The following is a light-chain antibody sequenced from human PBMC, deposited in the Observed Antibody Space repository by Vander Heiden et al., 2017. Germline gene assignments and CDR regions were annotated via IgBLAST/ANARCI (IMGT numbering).Light chain of an antibody. CDR3: QAWDSSHVV. Sequence: SYELTQPPSVSVSPGQTASIPCSGDKLGDKYACWYQQKPGQSPVLVIYQDSKRPSGIPERFSGSNSGNTATLTIRGTQAMDEADYYCQAWDSSHVVFGGGTKLTAL. CDR2: QDS. J-gene: IGLJ2*01. V-gene: IGLV3-1*01. CDR1: KLGDKY.